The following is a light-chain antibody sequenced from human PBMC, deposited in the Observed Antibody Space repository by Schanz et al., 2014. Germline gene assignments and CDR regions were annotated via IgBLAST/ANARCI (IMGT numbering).Light chain of an antibody. Sequence: VMTQSPAPLPVSPGERATVSCRASQSIRGNLAWYQQKPGQSPRLLINGASSRATGIPDRFSGSGSGTDFTLIISSLEPEDFAVYYCQQYDDSRRTFGQGTRVDIK. V-gene: IGKV3D-15*02. CDR2: GAS. CDR3: QQYDDSRRT. CDR1: QSIRGN. J-gene: IGKJ1*01.